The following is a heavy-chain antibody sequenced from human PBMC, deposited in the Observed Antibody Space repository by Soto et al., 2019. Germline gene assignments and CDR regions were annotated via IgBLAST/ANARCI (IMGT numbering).Heavy chain of an antibody. Sequence: GSRRLACEASGFSFSIFAMNWVRQAPGRGLEWVSYISDDGASIYYADSLKGRFTISRDNAKNSLSLQMNNLRAEDTAVYYCERENSVQAWLHHFDHWGLGTLVTVYS. V-gene: IGHV3-48*03. CDR2: ISDDGASI. D-gene: IGHD5-18*01. CDR3: ERENSVQAWLHHFDH. CDR1: GFSFSIFA. J-gene: IGHJ4*02.